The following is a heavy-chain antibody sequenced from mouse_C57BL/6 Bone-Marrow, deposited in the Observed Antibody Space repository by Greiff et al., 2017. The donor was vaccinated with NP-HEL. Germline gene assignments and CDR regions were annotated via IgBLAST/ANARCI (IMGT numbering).Heavy chain of an antibody. J-gene: IGHJ2*01. CDR3: ARQKYFDD. CDR2: ISYDGSN. Sequence: EVQLVESGPGLVKPSQSLSLTCSVTGYSITSGYYWNWIRQFPGNKLEWMGYISYDGSNNYNPSLKNRISITRDTSKNQFFLKLNSVTTEDTATYYCARQKYFDDWGQGTTLTVSS. CDR1: GYSITSGYY. V-gene: IGHV3-6*01.